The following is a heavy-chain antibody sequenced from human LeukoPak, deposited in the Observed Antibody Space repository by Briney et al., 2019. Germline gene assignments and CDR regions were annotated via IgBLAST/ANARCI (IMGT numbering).Heavy chain of an antibody. CDR3: ARDLTTGTTAVFAY. Sequence: GGSLRLSCAASGFTFSSYSMNWVRQAPGKGLEWVSSISSSSTYIYYADSVKGRFTIPRDKAKNSLYLQMNSLRAEDTAVYYCARDLTTGTTAVFAYWGQGTLVTVSS. CDR1: GFTFSSYS. D-gene: IGHD4-11*01. J-gene: IGHJ4*02. V-gene: IGHV3-21*06. CDR2: ISSSSTYI.